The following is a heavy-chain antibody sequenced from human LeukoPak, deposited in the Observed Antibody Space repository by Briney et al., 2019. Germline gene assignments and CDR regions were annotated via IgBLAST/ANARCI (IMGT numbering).Heavy chain of an antibody. J-gene: IGHJ4*02. CDR1: GFTFRNYA. Sequence: GGSLRLSCAASGFTFRNYAMSWVRQAPGKGLEWVSTISGSGVDTDYADSVKDRFPISRDNSRDTLYLQMNSLRAEDTAVYYCAKHQDWTVTVPDYWGQGTLVTVSS. CDR3: AKHQDWTVTVPDY. CDR2: ISGSGVDT. D-gene: IGHD4-17*01. V-gene: IGHV3-23*01.